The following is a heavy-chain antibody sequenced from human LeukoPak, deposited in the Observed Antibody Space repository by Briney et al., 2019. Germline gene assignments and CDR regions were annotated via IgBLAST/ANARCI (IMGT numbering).Heavy chain of an antibody. CDR2: INTSDGGT. CDR1: GYMFSTSY. CDR3: ARDDGYCGGDCYSGVDY. V-gene: IGHV1-46*01. D-gene: IGHD2-21*02. J-gene: IGHJ4*02. Sequence: GASEKVSCKASGYMFSTSYMHWVRQAPGQGLEWMGVINTSDGGTSNAQKFHGRVTMTRDTSTTTVYMELSRLRPEDTAVYYCARDDGYCGGDCYSGVDYWGQGTLVTVSS.